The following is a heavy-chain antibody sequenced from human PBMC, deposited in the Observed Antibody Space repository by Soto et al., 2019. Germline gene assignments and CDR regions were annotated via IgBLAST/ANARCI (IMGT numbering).Heavy chain of an antibody. Sequence: GASVKVSCKASGYTFTSYYMHWVRQAPGQGLEWMGIINPSGGSTNYAQKFQGRVTMTRDTSTSTVYMELRSLRSDDTAVYYCAKNGCSYPACYPYYYYVDVWGRGTTVTVSS. CDR1: GYTFTSYY. J-gene: IGHJ6*03. CDR3: AKNGCSYPACYPYYYYVDV. V-gene: IGHV1-46*01. CDR2: INPSGGST. D-gene: IGHD2-15*01.